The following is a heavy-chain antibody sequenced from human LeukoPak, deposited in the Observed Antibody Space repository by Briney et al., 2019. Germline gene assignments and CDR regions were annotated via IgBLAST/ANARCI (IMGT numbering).Heavy chain of an antibody. CDR3: AKDSSPWYYYDRSGSNGFDP. V-gene: IGHV3-30-3*01. CDR2: IAYDGGNK. Sequence: GGSLRLSCAASGFTFSSYAIHWVRQAPGKGLEWVAVIAYDGGNKYYADSVKGRFTISRDNSKNTLFLQMNSLRAEDTAVYYCAKDSSPWYYYDRSGSNGFDPWGQGTLVTVSS. D-gene: IGHD3-22*01. J-gene: IGHJ5*02. CDR1: GFTFSSYA.